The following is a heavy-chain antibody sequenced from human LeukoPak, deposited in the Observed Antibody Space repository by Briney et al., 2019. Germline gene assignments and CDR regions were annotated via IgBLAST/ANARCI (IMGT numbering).Heavy chain of an antibody. CDR3: ARVKWELLAGPFEY. CDR2: LYSSGTT. J-gene: IGHJ4*02. D-gene: IGHD1-26*01. V-gene: IGHV4-61*02. Sequence: SETLSLTCTVSGDSISSGCYYWSWIRQPAGKGLEWIGRLYSSGTTNYNPSLKSRVSRSVDTSKNQFSLMLSSVTAADTAVYYCARVKWELLAGPFEYWGQGTLVTVSS. CDR1: GDSISSGCYY.